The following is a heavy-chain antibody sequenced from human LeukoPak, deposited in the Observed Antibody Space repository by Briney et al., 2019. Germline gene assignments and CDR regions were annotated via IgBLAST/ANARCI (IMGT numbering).Heavy chain of an antibody. Sequence: GASVKVSCKVSGYTFTSYAMHWVRQAPGQRLEWMGWINAGNGNTKYSQKFQGRVTITRDTSASTAYMELSSLRSEDTAVYYCARDSSDIRSLIAHWGQGTLVTVSS. CDR2: INAGNGNT. CDR3: ARDSSDIRSLIAH. V-gene: IGHV1-3*01. D-gene: IGHD2-15*01. J-gene: IGHJ1*01. CDR1: GYTFTSYA.